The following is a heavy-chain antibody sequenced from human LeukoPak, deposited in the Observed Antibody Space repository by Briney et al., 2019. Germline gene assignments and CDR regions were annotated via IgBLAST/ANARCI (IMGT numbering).Heavy chain of an antibody. D-gene: IGHD3-16*01. CDR1: GFAFSSYD. V-gene: IGHV3-13*01. CDR3: ARGYVYSYDY. J-gene: IGHJ4*02. Sequence: GGSLRLSCVASGFAFSSYDMHWVRQATGKGLEWVSAIGTASDAYYPGTVRGRFTVSRDNAKNSLHLQMNSLRAGDTAVYYCARGYVYSYDYWGQGIMVTVSS. CDR2: IGTASDA.